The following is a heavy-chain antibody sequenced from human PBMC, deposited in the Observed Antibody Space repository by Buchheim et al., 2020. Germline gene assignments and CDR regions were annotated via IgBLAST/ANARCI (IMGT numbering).Heavy chain of an antibody. CDR2: INPDSGGT. CDR3: ARTSSFDY. Sequence: QVQLVQSGAEVKKPGASVKVSCKASGFTLTGYYMHWVRQAPAQGLEWMGCINPDSGGTNYAQKFQGRVTMTRDTSINTYYMELSSLTSDDSAVYYCARTSSFDYWGQGTL. CDR1: GFTLTGYY. V-gene: IGHV1-2*02. J-gene: IGHJ4*02.